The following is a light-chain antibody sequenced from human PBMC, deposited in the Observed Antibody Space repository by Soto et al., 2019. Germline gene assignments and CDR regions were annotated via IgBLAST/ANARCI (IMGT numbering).Light chain of an antibody. CDR2: GAS. CDR1: QSVSSI. J-gene: IGKJ3*01. CDR3: QQYNNWPPIT. V-gene: IGKV3D-15*01. Sequence: EIVMTQSPATLSVSPGERAILSCRASQSVSSILAWYQQKPGQAPRLLIYGASTRATGIPARFSGSGSGTEFTLTISSLQSEDFAVYYCQQYNNWPPITFGPGTKVDIK.